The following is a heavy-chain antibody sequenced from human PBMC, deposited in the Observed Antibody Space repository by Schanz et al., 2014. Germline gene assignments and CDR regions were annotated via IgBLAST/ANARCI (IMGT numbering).Heavy chain of an antibody. V-gene: IGHV4-59*08. Sequence: QVQLHESGPGLVKPSETLSLTCTVSGDSISNYYWTWNRQPPGKRLEWIGYIYYSGSTKYNPSLKSRVTMSVETSKKQFSLRLSSVSAADTAVYYCARHVLPYDAFDIWGRGTVVTVSS. CDR2: IYYSGST. J-gene: IGHJ3*02. CDR1: GDSISNYY. CDR3: ARHVLPYDAFDI.